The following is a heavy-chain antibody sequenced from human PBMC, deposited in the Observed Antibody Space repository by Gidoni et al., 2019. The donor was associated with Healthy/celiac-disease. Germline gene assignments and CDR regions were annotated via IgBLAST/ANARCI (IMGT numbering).Heavy chain of an antibody. Sequence: EVQLVESGGGLVQPGGSLRLSCAASGFTFSSYEMNWVRQAPGKGLEWFSYISSSGSTIYYADSVKGRFTISRDNAKNSLYLQMNSLRAEDTAVYYCARDRVWGSYRGPVDYWGQGTLVTVSS. J-gene: IGHJ4*02. CDR2: ISSSGSTI. CDR3: ARDRVWGSYRGPVDY. D-gene: IGHD3-16*02. CDR1: GFTFSSYE. V-gene: IGHV3-48*03.